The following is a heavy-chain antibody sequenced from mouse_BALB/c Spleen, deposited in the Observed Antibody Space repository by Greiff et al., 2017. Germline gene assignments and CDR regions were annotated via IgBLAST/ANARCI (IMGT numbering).Heavy chain of an antibody. CDR3: ATGYQEGFFDY. D-gene: IGHD2-2*01. CDR2: IWAGGST. Sequence: QVQLKESGPGLVAPSQSLSITCTVSGFSLTSYGVYWVRQPPGKGLEWLGVIWAGGSTNYNSALMSRLSISKDNSKSQVFLRMNSLQTDDTAMYYCATGYQEGFFDYWGQGTTLTVSS. CDR1: GFSLTSYG. V-gene: IGHV2-9*02. J-gene: IGHJ2*01.